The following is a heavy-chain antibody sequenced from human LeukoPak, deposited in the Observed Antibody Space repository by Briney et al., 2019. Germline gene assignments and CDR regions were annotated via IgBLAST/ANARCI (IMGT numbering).Heavy chain of an antibody. CDR1: GYTFNGYY. V-gene: IGHV1-2*02. J-gene: IGHJ5*02. D-gene: IGHD3-3*01. Sequence: ASVKVSCRASGYTFNGYYMRWVRQAPGQGLEWMGWINPNSGGTNYAQKFQGRVTMTRDTSISTAYMELSRLRSDDTALYYCARGRSGSDQTRFDPWGQGTLVTVSS. CDR3: ARGRSGSDQTRFDP. CDR2: INPNSGGT.